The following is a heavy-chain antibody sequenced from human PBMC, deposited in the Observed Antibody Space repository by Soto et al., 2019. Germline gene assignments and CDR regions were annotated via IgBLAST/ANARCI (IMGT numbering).Heavy chain of an antibody. V-gene: IGHV3-21*01. CDR1: GFTFSSYS. CDR3: AREVKYSYGYYYYMDV. Sequence: GGSLRLSCAASGFTFSSYSMNWVRQAPGKGLEWVSSISSSSSYIYYADSVKGRFTISRDNAKNSLYLQMNSLRAEDTAVYYCAREVKYSYGYYYYMDVWGKGTTVTVSS. D-gene: IGHD5-18*01. CDR2: ISSSSSYI. J-gene: IGHJ6*03.